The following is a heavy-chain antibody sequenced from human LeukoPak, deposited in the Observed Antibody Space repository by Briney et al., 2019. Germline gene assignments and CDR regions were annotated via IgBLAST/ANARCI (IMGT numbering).Heavy chain of an antibody. CDR3: ARGLGIQLWTTISDYFDY. CDR2: INHSGST. V-gene: IGHV4-34*01. CDR1: GGSFSGYY. D-gene: IGHD5-18*01. J-gene: IGHJ4*02. Sequence: SETLSLTCAVYGGSFSGYYWSWIRQPPGKGLEWIGEINHSGSTNYNPSLKGRVTISVDTSKNQFSLKLSSVTAADTAVYYCARGLGIQLWTTISDYFDYWGQGTLVTVSS.